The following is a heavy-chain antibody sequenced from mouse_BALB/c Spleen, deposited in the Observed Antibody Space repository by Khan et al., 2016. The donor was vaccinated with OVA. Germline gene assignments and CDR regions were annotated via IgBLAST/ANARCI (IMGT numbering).Heavy chain of an antibody. Sequence: EVQLQESGPGLVKPSQSLSLTCTVTGYSITSDYAWNWIRQFPGNKLEWMGYISNSGNTNYNPSLKSRISITRDTSKNQFFLQLNSVTTEDTATYYCSSELGRYYAMDYWGQGTSVTVSS. J-gene: IGHJ4*01. V-gene: IGHV3-2*02. CDR2: ISNSGNT. D-gene: IGHD4-1*01. CDR1: GYSITSDYA. CDR3: SSELGRYYAMDY.